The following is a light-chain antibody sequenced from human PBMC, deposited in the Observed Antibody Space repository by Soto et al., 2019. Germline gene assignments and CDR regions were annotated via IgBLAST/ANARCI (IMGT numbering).Light chain of an antibody. V-gene: IGKV3-11*01. J-gene: IGKJ1*01. CDR1: QYINTR. CDR3: HQRQSWPRT. Sequence: EIVLTQSPATLSSFPGDRVTLSCRASQYINTRLAWYQHRPGQAPSLLIYQTSIRAAGIPARFSASGSVTDFTLTISHVQPEDFALYYCHQRQSWPRTFGQGTKVDI. CDR2: QTS.